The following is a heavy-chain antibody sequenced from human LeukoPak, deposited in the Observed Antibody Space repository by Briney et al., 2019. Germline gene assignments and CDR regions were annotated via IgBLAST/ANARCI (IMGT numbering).Heavy chain of an antibody. CDR1: GFTFSSYW. CDR2: IKQDESEK. CDR3: SRDKIEGPTKLDY. J-gene: IGHJ4*02. V-gene: IGHV3-7*01. D-gene: IGHD1-1*01. Sequence: GGSLRLSCAASGFTFSSYWMSWVRQAPGKGLEWVANIKQDESEKYYVDSLKGRFTISRDNAKNSLYLQMNSLRAEDTAVYYCSRDKIEGPTKLDYWGQGILVTVSS.